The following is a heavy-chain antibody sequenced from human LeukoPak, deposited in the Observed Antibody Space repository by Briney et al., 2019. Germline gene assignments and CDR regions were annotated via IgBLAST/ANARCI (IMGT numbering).Heavy chain of an antibody. Sequence: GGSLRLSCAASGFTVSGDYMSWVRQAPGKGLEWVSAISGSGGSTYYADSVKGRFTISRDNSKNTLYLQMNSLRAEDTAVYYCAKDADIVGANWFDPWGQGTLVTVSS. CDR1: GFTVSGDY. D-gene: IGHD1-26*01. J-gene: IGHJ5*02. V-gene: IGHV3-23*01. CDR3: AKDADIVGANWFDP. CDR2: ISGSGGST.